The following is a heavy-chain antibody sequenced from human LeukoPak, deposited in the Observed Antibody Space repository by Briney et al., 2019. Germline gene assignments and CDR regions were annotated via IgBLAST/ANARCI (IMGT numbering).Heavy chain of an antibody. Sequence: PGGSLRLSCAASGFTFSSYAMSWVRQAPGKGLEWVSRINSDGSGTIYADSARGRFTISRDNAKNTLYLQVNSLRAEDTAVYYCARTEGTVAYDSWGQGTLVTVSS. V-gene: IGHV3-74*01. J-gene: IGHJ5*01. D-gene: IGHD4-23*01. CDR2: INSDGSGT. CDR3: ARTEGTVAYDS. CDR1: GFTFSSYA.